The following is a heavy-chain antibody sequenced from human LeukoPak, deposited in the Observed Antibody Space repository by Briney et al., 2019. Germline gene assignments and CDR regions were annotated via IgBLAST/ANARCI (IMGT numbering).Heavy chain of an antibody. D-gene: IGHD3-22*01. CDR2: IIPIFGTA. CDR3: ARDGPAIVVINFDY. CDR1: GGTFSSYA. V-gene: IGHV1-69*05. J-gene: IGHJ4*02. Sequence: SVKVSCKASGGTFSSYAISWVRQAPGQGLEWMGGIIPIFGTANYAQKFQGRVTITTDESTSTAYMELRSLRSDDTAVYYCARDGPAIVVINFDYWGQGTLVTVSS.